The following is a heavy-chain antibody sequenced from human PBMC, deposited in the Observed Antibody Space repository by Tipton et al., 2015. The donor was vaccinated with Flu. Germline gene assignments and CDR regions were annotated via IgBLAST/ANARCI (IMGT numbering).Heavy chain of an antibody. V-gene: IGHV4-4*07. J-gene: IGHJ1*01. D-gene: IGHD6-13*01. CDR3: ARYTSSWDPPRD. Sequence: TLSLTCTVSGGSISSSYWSWIRQPAGKGLEWIGRIYTSGSTNYNPSLKSRVTISLDTSKNQFSLKLSSVTAADTAVYYCARYTSSWDPPRDWGQGTLVTVSS. CDR1: GGSISSSY. CDR2: IYTSGST.